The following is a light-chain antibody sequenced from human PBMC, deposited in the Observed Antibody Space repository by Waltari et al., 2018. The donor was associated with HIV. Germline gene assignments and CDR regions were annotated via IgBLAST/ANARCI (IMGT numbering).Light chain of an antibody. J-gene: IGKJ4*01. CDR3: MQPLQLPLT. CDR1: QSLLHSNGYNY. CDR2: LGS. V-gene: IGKV2-28*01. Sequence: EIVMTQSPLSLPVTPGEPASFSCRSSQSLLHSNGYNYLDWYLQRPGQSPQLLIYLGSTRASGVPYRFSGSGSGTDFTLTISRVEAEDVGVYYCMQPLQLPLTFGGGTKVEIK.